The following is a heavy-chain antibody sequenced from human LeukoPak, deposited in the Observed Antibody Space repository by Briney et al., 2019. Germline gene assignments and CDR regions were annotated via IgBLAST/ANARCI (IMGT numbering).Heavy chain of an antibody. CDR3: ARVSGYSYGYRWYFDL. Sequence: PGGSLRLSCAASGFTVSDNYMSWVRQAPGKGLEWVSVIYSGGSTYYADSVKGRFTISRDNSKNMLYLQMNSLRAEDTAVYYCARVSGYSYGYRWYFDLWGCGTLVTVSS. J-gene: IGHJ2*01. CDR1: GFTVSDNY. CDR2: IYSGGST. D-gene: IGHD5-18*01. V-gene: IGHV3-66*01.